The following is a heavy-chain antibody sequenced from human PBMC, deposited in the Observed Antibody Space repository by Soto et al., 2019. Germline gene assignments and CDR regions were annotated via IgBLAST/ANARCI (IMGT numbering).Heavy chain of an antibody. D-gene: IGHD2-21*01. Sequence: QVQLVESGGGVVQPGRSLRLSCAASGFTFSSYAMHWVRRAPGKGLEWVAVISYDGSNKYYADSVKGRFTISRDNSKNTLYLQMNSLRAEDTAVYYCARDLEIGIVVVPTGGYWGQGTLVTVSS. CDR2: ISYDGSNK. CDR3: ARDLEIGIVVVPTGGY. V-gene: IGHV3-30-3*01. J-gene: IGHJ4*02. CDR1: GFTFSSYA.